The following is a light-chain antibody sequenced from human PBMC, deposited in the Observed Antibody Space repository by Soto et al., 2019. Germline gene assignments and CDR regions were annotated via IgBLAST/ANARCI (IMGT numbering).Light chain of an antibody. CDR3: SSYAGGNNFV. V-gene: IGLV2-8*01. CDR2: EVS. J-gene: IGLJ1*01. CDR1: ISDIGNYNY. Sequence: QSVLTQPPSASGSPGQSVTMSCTGTISDIGNYNYVSWYQQYPGKAPKLIIYEVSQRPSGVPDRFSGSKSGNTASLTVSGLQAEDEADYYCSSYAGGNNFVFGTGTKLTVL.